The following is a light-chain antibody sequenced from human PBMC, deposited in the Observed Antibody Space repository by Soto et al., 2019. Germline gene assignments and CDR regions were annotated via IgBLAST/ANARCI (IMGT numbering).Light chain of an antibody. CDR1: SSDVGSYNL. Sequence: QSALTQPASVSGSPGQSITISCTGTSSDVGSYNLVSWYQQYPGKAPKLMVYEGTKRPSGVSNRFSGSKSGNTASLTISGLQADHEGDLYCCSYAGGNTFVVFGGGTKLTVL. V-gene: IGLV2-23*03. CDR3: CSYAGGNTFVV. J-gene: IGLJ2*01. CDR2: EGT.